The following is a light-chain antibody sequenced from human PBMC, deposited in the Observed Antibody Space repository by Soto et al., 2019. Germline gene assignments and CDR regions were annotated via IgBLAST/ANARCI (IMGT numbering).Light chain of an antibody. V-gene: IGLV1-47*01. CDR2: RNN. CDR1: SPNIGSNY. Sequence: QSVLTQPPSASGTPGQRVTISCSGSSPNIGSNYVYWYQQLPGTAPKLLIYRNNQRPSGVPDRFSGSKSGTSASLAISGLRSEDEADYYCAACDDSLSGHVFRTGNEVP. J-gene: IGLJ1*01. CDR3: AACDDSLSGHV.